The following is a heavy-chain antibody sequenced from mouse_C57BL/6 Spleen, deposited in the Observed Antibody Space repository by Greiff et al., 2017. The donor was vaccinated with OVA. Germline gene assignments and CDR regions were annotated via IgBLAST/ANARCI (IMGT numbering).Heavy chain of an antibody. D-gene: IGHD2-2*01. J-gene: IGHJ3*01. Sequence: QVQLKESGPELVKPGASVKISCKASGYAFSSSWMNWVKQRPGKGLEWIGRIYPGDGDTNYNGKFKGKATLTADKSSSTAYMQLSSLTSEDSAVYFCARGDGYEAYWGQGTLVTVSA. CDR1: GYAFSSSW. CDR3: ARGDGYEAY. V-gene: IGHV1-82*01. CDR2: IYPGDGDT.